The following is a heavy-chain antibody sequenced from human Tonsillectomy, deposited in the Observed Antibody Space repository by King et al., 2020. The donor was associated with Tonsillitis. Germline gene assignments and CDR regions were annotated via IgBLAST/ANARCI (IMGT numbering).Heavy chain of an antibody. V-gene: IGHV1-46*01. D-gene: IGHD6-13*01. Sequence: VQLVQSGAEVKKPGASVKVSCKASGYTLTTNYIHWVRQATGQGIEWMGIINPSGGSTSYAQKFQGRVTMTRDTSTSTVYMVLSSLRSEDTAVYYCARGYSSTSFDYWGQGTLVTVSS. CDR2: INPSGGST. CDR3: ARGYSSTSFDY. J-gene: IGHJ4*02. CDR1: GYTLTTNY.